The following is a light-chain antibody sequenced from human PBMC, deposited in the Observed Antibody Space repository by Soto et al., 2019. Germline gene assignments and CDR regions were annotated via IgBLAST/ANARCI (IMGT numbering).Light chain of an antibody. CDR3: QQYNSWPPIT. V-gene: IGKV3-15*01. Sequence: EIVMTQSPATLSVSPGEGTTLSCRASQSVRTKLAWYQQKAGQAPRLLIYGASTRATGVPDRFSGSGSGTEFTPTISSLQSEAFAVYYCQQYNSWPPITFGQGTRLEIK. CDR2: GAS. J-gene: IGKJ5*01. CDR1: QSVRTK.